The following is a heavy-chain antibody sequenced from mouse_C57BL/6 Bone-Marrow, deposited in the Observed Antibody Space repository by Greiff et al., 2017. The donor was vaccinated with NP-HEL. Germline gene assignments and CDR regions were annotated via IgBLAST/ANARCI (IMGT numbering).Heavy chain of an antibody. CDR1: GYTFTDYY. CDR2: INPYNGGT. Sequence: VQLQQSGPVLVKPGASVKMSCKASGYTFTDYYMNWVKQSHGKSLEWIGVINPYNGGTSYNQKFKGKATLTVDKSSSTAYMELNSLTSEDSAVYYCAPYDYGFAYWGQGTLVTVSA. D-gene: IGHD2-4*01. V-gene: IGHV1-19*01. J-gene: IGHJ3*01. CDR3: APYDYGFAY.